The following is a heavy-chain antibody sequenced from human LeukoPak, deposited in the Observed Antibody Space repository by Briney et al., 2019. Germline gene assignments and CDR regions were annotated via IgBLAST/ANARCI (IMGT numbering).Heavy chain of an antibody. CDR1: GFTFSSYA. CDR2: ISSNGGST. CDR3: ARALWLYAFDI. J-gene: IGHJ3*02. Sequence: PGGSLRLSCAASGFTFSSYAMHWVRQAPGKGLEYVSAISSNGGSTYYANSVKGRFTISRDNSKNTLYLQMGSLRAEDMAVYYCARALWLYAFDIWGQGTMVTVSS. V-gene: IGHV3-64*01. D-gene: IGHD5-18*01.